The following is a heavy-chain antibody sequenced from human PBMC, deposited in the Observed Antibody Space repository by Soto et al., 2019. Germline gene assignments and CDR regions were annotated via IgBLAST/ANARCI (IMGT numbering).Heavy chain of an antibody. D-gene: IGHD2-21*01. CDR3: ARDAPFRDGYNFFDY. J-gene: IGHJ4*02. V-gene: IGHV4-30-2*01. CDR2: MYHSGST. CDR1: GGSISSGGYS. Sequence: SETLSLTCAVSGGSISSGGYSWSWIRQPPGKGLEWIGYMYHSGSTYYNPSLKSRVTISIDRSKNQFSLKLSSVTAADTAVYYCARDAPFRDGYNFFDYWGQGTLVTVSS.